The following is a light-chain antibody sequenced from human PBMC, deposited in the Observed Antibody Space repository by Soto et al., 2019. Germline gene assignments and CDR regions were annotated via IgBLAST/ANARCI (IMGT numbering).Light chain of an antibody. J-gene: IGKJ1*01. Sequence: DIVMTQSPDSLAVSLGERATINCNSSQSVLYSSNNKNYLAWYQQKPGQPPKLLIYWASTRESGVPDRFSGSGSGTDFTLTISSLQAEDVAVYYCKQYYSTPRTFGQGTMV. CDR2: WAS. CDR1: QSVLYSSNNKNY. CDR3: KQYYSTPRT. V-gene: IGKV4-1*01.